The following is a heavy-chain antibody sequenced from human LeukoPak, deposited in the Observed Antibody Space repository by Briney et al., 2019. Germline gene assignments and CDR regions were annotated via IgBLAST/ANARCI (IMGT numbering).Heavy chain of an antibody. CDR2: IHPRGDI. CDR1: GGSVNSDKW. CDR3: VKDLDYQFLY. J-gene: IGHJ4*02. V-gene: IGHV4-4*02. Sequence: PSETPSLTCAVSGGSVNSDKWWSWVRQAPGQGLEWIGQIHPRGDIDYNPSLKNRVSLSMDKSKNQLSLEMTSVTPADTAMYYCVKDLDYQFLYWGQGTLVTVSS. D-gene: IGHD2-2*01.